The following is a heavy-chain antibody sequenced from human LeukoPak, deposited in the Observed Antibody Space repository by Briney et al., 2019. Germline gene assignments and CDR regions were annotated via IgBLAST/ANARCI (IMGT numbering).Heavy chain of an antibody. CDR3: SRENGAFSPFGY. CDR1: GGSVTSTNW. CDR2: IHLRGLT. Sequence: KPSETLSLTCDVSGGSVTSTNWWSWVRPPPGQGLEWIGEIHLRGLTNYNPSLSSRVTMSLDTSKNYVSLNLTSVTAADTAVYYCSRENGAFSPFGYWGQGALVIVRS. J-gene: IGHJ4*02. V-gene: IGHV4-4*02. D-gene: IGHD2-8*01.